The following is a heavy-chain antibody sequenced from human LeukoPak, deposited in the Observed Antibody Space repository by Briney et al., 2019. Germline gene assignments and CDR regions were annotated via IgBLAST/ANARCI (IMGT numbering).Heavy chain of an antibody. CDR1: GYSFTNYW. V-gene: IGHV5-51*01. D-gene: IGHD6-19*01. Sequence: GESLKISCKGFGYSFTNYWIGWVRQMPGKGLEWMGIINPGDSDTRYSPSFQGQVTISADRSISTAYLQWSSLKASDTAMHYCATHISSGWPNFDYWGQGTLVTVSS. CDR3: ATHISSGWPNFDY. CDR2: INPGDSDT. J-gene: IGHJ4*02.